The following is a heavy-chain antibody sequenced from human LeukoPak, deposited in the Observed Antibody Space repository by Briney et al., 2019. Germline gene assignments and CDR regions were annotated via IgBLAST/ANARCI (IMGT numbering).Heavy chain of an antibody. CDR2: IKRDGSED. Sequence: GGSLRLSCAASGFTFSSYWMTWVRQTPGKGLEWVANIKRDGSEDYFVDSVKGRFTISRDNAENSLHLQMSSLRAEDTAVYYCARSANYGGHAFFDYWGQGILVIVSS. V-gene: IGHV3-7*01. J-gene: IGHJ4*02. D-gene: IGHD4/OR15-4a*01. CDR3: ARSANYGGHAFFDY. CDR1: GFTFSSYW.